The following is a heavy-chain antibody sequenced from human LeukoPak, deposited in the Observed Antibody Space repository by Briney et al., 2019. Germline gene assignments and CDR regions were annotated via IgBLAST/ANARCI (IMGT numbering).Heavy chain of an antibody. CDR1: GFTVSNNY. CDR3: AKATFSGYGDY. D-gene: IGHD2/OR15-2a*01. Sequence: GGSLRLSCAASGFTVSNNYMSWVRQAPGRGLEWVSVIYNIGSTYYADSVKGRFTISRDNSKNTLYLQMNSLRAEDTAVYYCAKATFSGYGDYWGQGTLVTVSS. J-gene: IGHJ4*02. CDR2: IYNIGST. V-gene: IGHV3-53*01.